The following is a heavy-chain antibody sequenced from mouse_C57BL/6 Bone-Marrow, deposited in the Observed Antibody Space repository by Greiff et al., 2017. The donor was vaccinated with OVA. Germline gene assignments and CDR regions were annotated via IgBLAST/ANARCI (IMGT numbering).Heavy chain of an antibody. J-gene: IGHJ4*01. D-gene: IGHD2-5*01. CDR2: IYPGGGYT. CDR3: ARVRYSKGCTMDY. Sequence: VQLQQSGAELVRPGTSVKMSCKASGYTFTNYWIGWAKQRPGHGLEWIGDIYPGGGYTNYNEKFKGKATLTADKSSSTAYMQLSSLTSEDSAIYYCARVRYSKGCTMDYWGQGTSVTVSS. V-gene: IGHV1-63*01. CDR1: GYTFTNYW.